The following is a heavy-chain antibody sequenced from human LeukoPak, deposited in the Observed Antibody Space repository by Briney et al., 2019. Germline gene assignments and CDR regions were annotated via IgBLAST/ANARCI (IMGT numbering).Heavy chain of an antibody. CDR3: ARDGAVGIAAAGPGEFDY. V-gene: IGHV3-33*01. D-gene: IGHD6-13*01. J-gene: IGHJ4*02. CDR1: GFTFSSYG. Sequence: PGRSLRLSCAASGFTFSSYGMHWVRQAPGKGLEWVAVIWYDGSNKYYADSVKGRFTISRDNSKNTLYLQMNSLRAEDTAVYYCARDGAVGIAAAGPGEFDYWGQGTLVTVSS. CDR2: IWYDGSNK.